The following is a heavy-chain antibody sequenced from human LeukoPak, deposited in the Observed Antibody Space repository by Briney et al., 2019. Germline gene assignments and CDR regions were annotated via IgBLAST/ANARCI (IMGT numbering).Heavy chain of an antibody. V-gene: IGHV4-38-2*02. CDR1: GYSISSGYY. D-gene: IGHD1-14*01. Sequence: TETLSLTCTVSGYSISSGYYWGWIRQPPGKGLEWIGSIHHSGSAYYNPSLKSRVTISVDTSKNQFSLRLSSVTAADTAVYYCARDSWPEVVRFDYWGQGTLVTVSS. CDR2: IHHSGSA. CDR3: ARDSWPEVVRFDY. J-gene: IGHJ4*02.